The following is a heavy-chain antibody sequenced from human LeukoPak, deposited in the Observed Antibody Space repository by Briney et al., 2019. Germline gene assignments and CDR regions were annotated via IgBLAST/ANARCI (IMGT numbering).Heavy chain of an antibody. CDR3: AKKSPDSSGNPAYD. D-gene: IGHD4-23*01. CDR2: ISGSGGST. Sequence: GGSLRLSCAASGFTFSSYAMSWVRQAPGKGLEWVSSISGSGGSTYYADSVKGRFTISRDNSKNTLYLQMNSLRAEDTAVYYCAKKSPDSSGNPAYDWGQGTLVTVSS. V-gene: IGHV3-23*01. J-gene: IGHJ4*02. CDR1: GFTFSSYA.